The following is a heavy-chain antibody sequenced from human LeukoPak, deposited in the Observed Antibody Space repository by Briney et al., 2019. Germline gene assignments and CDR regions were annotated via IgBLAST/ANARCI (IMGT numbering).Heavy chain of an antibody. J-gene: IGHJ6*02. Sequence: ASVTVSCKASGYTFTSYAMHWVRQAPGQRLEWMGWINAGNGNTKYSQKFQGRVTITRDTSASTAYMELSSLRSEDTAVYYCARDPSCYACYGMDVWGQGTTVTVSS. D-gene: IGHD2-2*01. V-gene: IGHV1-3*01. CDR2: INAGNGNT. CDR3: ARDPSCYACYGMDV. CDR1: GYTFTSYA.